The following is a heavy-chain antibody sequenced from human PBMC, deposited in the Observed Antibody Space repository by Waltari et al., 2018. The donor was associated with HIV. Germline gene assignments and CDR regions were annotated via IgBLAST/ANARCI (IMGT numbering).Heavy chain of an antibody. D-gene: IGHD2-2*01. J-gene: IGHJ6*02. V-gene: IGHV3-64*01. CDR2: ISSNGGST. Sequence: EVQLVESGGGLVQPGGPLRLSCAASGFPFSSYAMHWVRQAPGKGLEYVSAISSNGGSTYYANSVKGRFTISRDNSKNTLYLQMGSLRAEDMAVYYCARARDVVVPAAIPGYYGMDVWGQGTTVTVS. CDR3: ARARDVVVPAAIPGYYGMDV. CDR1: GFPFSSYA.